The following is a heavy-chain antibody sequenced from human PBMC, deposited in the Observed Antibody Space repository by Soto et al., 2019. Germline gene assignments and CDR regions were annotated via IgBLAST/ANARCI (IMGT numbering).Heavy chain of an antibody. CDR1: GGTFSSYT. V-gene: IGHV1-69*08. Sequence: QVQLVQSGAEVKKPGSSVKVSCKASGGTFSSYTISWVRQAPGQGLEWMGRLIPILGIANYAQKFQGRVTITADKSTSTAYMELSSLRSEDTAVYYCARDPKADAFDIWGQGTMVTVSS. CDR2: LIPILGIA. J-gene: IGHJ3*02. CDR3: ARDPKADAFDI.